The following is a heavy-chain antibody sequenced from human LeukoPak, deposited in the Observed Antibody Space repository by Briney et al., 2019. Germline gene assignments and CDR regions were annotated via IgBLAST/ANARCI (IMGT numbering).Heavy chain of an antibody. CDR2: IKQAGSEK. CDR3: AGVRGGYYFDY. Sequence: GGSLRLSCAASGSTFGSYWMTWVRQAPGKGLEWVANIKQAGSEKYYVDSVKGRFTISRDNAKNSLYLQMNSLRAEDTAVYYCAGVRGGYYFDYWGQGTLVTVSS. CDR1: GSTFGSYW. D-gene: IGHD3-10*01. V-gene: IGHV3-7*01. J-gene: IGHJ4*02.